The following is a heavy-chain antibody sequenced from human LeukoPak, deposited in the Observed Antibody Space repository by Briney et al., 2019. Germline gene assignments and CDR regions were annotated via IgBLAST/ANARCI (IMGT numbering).Heavy chain of an antibody. V-gene: IGHV3-7*01. CDR2: IKQDGSEK. J-gene: IGHJ5*02. CDR1: GFTFSSYW. CDR3: ARAKYCSSTSCSRYNWFDP. D-gene: IGHD2-2*01. Sequence: QSGGSLRLFCAASGFTFSSYWMSWVRQAPGKGLEGVANIKQDGSEKYYVDPVKGRFTISRDNAKNSLYLQMNSLRAEDTAVYYCARAKYCSSTSCSRYNWFDPWGQGTLVTVSS.